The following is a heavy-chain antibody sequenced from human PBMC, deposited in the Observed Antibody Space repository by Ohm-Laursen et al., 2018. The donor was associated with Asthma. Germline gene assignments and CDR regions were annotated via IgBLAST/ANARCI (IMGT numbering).Heavy chain of an antibody. V-gene: IGHV4-59*01. CDR2: FFLRGND. D-gene: IGHD6-6*01. Sequence: SVTLSLTCTVSAASISSYYWAWIPPPPGKGLEWIGYFFLRGNDNYNPSLKSRVTMSMGTSRDQFSLRLSSVTAADTAVYYFARVGIAARVIDYWGQGTLVTVSS. CDR3: ARVGIAARVIDY. CDR1: AASISSYY. J-gene: IGHJ4*02.